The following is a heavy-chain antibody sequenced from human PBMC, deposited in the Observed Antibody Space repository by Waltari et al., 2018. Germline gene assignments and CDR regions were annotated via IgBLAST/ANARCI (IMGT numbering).Heavy chain of an antibody. CDR1: GFTFSNSW. CDR3: ATPTSSKGIAVALR. Sequence: EVQLVESGGGLVQPGGSLRLSCSASGFTFSNSWMYWVRQPPGKGLVWVSRINGDGSTTNYADSVKGRFTISRDNAKNTVYLQMSSLRAEDTAVYYCATPTSSKGIAVALRWGQGTLVPVSS. D-gene: IGHD6-19*01. V-gene: IGHV3-74*01. J-gene: IGHJ4*02. CDR2: INGDGSTT.